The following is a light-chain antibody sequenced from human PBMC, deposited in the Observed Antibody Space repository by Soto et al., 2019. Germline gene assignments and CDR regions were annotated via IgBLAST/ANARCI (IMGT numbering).Light chain of an antibody. CDR1: SSDVGGYNY. J-gene: IGLJ2*01. CDR2: EVS. V-gene: IGLV2-14*01. CDR3: SSYTRSSTLV. Sequence: QSALTQPASVSGSPGQSITISCTGTSSDVGGYNYVSWYQQHPGKAPKLMISEVSNRPSGVANRFSGSKSGNTASLTISGLQAEDGAYYYCSSYTRSSTLVFGGGTKLTV.